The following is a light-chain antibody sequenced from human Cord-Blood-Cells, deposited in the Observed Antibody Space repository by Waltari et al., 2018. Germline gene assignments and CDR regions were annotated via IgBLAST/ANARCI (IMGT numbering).Light chain of an antibody. CDR1: SSDGCGYNY. Sequence: QSALTQPASVSGSPGQSITISCTGTSSDGCGYNYVSWYQQHPGKAPKLMIYDVSKRPSGVSNRFSGSKSGNTASLTISGLQAEDEADYYCSSYTSSSTLVFGGGTKLTVL. CDR2: DVS. CDR3: SSYTSSSTLV. J-gene: IGLJ2*01. V-gene: IGLV2-14*01.